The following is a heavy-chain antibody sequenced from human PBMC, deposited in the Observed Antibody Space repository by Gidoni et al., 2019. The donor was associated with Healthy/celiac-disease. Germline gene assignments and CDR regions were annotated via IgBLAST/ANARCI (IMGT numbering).Heavy chain of an antibody. CDR2: IYPGDSDT. CDR1: GYSFTSYW. J-gene: IGHJ4*02. V-gene: IGHV5-51*01. CDR3: ARKQGGYSYGYGVDDY. D-gene: IGHD5-18*01. Sequence: EVQLVQSGAEVNKPGESLKISCKGSGYSFTSYWIGWVRQMPGKGLEWMGIIYPGDSDTRYSPSFQGQVTISADKSISTAYLQWSSLKASDNAMYYCARKQGGYSYGYGVDDYWGQGTLVTVSS.